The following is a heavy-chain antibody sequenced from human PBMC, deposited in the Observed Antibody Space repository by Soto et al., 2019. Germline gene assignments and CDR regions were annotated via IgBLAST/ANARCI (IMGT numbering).Heavy chain of an antibody. V-gene: IGHV3-74*01. D-gene: IGHD5-18*01. CDR3: AKSGVDTCGLSY. Sequence: EVQLVESGGGLVQPGGSLRLSCAVSGFTFSSFWMHWVRQAPGEGLVWVSRINTDGSSTSYADSVKGRFTISRDNAKNTLYLQLNSLRGEGTAMYYFAKSGVDTCGLSYGGQGTVVTASS. CDR2: INTDGSST. CDR1: GFTFSSFW. J-gene: IGHJ4*02.